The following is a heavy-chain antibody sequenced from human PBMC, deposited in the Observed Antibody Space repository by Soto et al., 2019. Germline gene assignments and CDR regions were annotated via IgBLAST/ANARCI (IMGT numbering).Heavy chain of an antibody. J-gene: IGHJ4*02. Sequence: SETLSLTCAVSGYSISSGNWWGWIRQPPGKGLEWIGYIYYSGTTYYNPSLKSRVTMSVDTSKNQFSLKLTSVTAVDTAVYYCARREIQGPIDYWGQGILVAVS. D-gene: IGHD1-26*01. V-gene: IGHV4-28*01. CDR3: ARREIQGPIDY. CDR2: IYYSGTT. CDR1: GYSISSGNW.